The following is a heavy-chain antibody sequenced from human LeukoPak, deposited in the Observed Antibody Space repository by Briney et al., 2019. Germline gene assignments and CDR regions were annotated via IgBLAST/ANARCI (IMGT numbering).Heavy chain of an antibody. CDR3: ARDRDLYCSGGSCYPGYFDY. CDR2: INPSGGST. D-gene: IGHD2-15*01. V-gene: IGHV1-46*01. J-gene: IGHJ4*02. Sequence: ASAKVSCKASGYTFTSYYMHWVRQAPGQGLEWMGIINPSGGSTSYAQKFQGRVTMTRDTSTSTVYMELSSLRSEDTAVYYCARDRDLYCSGGSCYPGYFDYWGQGTLVTVSS. CDR1: GYTFTSYY.